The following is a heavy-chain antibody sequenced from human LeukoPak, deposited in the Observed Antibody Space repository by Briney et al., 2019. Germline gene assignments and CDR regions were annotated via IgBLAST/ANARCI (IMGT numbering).Heavy chain of an antibody. D-gene: IGHD2-8*02. V-gene: IGHV6-1*01. J-gene: IGHJ4*02. CDR1: GDAVSSNSAA. CDR3: ARGVGSLVGYYFDY. CDR2: TYYRSKWFS. Sequence: SQTLSLTCAISGDAVSSNSAAWSWIRQSPSRGLEWLGRTYYRSKWFSDYAVSVKGRITINPDTSKNQFSLQLNSVTPEDTAVYYCARGVGSLVGYYFDYWGQGTLVTVSS.